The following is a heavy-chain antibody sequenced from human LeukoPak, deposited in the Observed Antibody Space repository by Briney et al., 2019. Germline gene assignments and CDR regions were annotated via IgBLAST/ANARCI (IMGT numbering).Heavy chain of an antibody. J-gene: IGHJ4*02. D-gene: IGHD7-27*01. CDR2: IYTSGST. Sequence: SETLSLTCAVYGGSFSSYYWSWIRQPAGKGLEWIGRIYTSGSTNYNPSLKSRVTMSVDTSKNQFSLKLSSVTAADTAVYYCARVRLGTLFDYWGQGTLVTVSS. V-gene: IGHV4-59*10. CDR1: GGSFSSYY. CDR3: ARVRLGTLFDY.